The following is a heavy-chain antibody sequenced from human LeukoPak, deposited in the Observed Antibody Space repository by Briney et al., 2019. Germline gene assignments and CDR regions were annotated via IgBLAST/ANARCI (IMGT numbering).Heavy chain of an antibody. J-gene: IGHJ5*02. V-gene: IGHV4-4*07. D-gene: IGHD3-10*01. CDR1: GRSIRSVY. Sequence: SETLSLTCTVSGRSIRSVYWNWIRQSAGTGLEWIGRIYATDLTNYNPSLKSRVTLSVDMSKNELSLTLKSVTAADTAVYYCARGFGSGTSPIDLWGQGALVTVSS. CDR3: ARGFGSGTSPIDL. CDR2: IYATDLT.